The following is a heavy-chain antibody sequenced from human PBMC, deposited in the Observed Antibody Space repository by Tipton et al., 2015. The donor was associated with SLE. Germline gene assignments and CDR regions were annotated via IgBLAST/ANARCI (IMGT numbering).Heavy chain of an antibody. CDR3: ARGKISWAVFVVKNYFDS. CDR1: GGSISSSSDY. J-gene: IGHJ4*02. V-gene: IGHV4-39*01. D-gene: IGHD2-8*02. CDR2: IYYSGNT. Sequence: TLSLTCTVSGGSISSSSDYWGWIRQPPGKGLEWIGSIYYSGNTYYNPSLKSRVTISVDTSKNQFSLKLTSVTAADTAVYYCARGKISWAVFVVKNYFDSWGQGTLVTVSS.